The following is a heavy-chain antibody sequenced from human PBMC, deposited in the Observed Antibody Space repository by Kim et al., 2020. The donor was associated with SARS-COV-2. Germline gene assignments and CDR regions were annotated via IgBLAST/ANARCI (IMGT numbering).Heavy chain of an antibody. J-gene: IGHJ6*02. V-gene: IGHV4-34*01. CDR1: GGSFSGYY. CDR3: ARGGREVYGMDV. Sequence: SETLSLTCAVYGGSFSGYYWSWIRQPPGKGLEWIGEINHSGSTNYNPSLKSRVTISVDTSKNQFSLKLSSVTAADTAVYYCARGGREVYGMDVWGQGTTVTVSS. CDR2: INHSGST.